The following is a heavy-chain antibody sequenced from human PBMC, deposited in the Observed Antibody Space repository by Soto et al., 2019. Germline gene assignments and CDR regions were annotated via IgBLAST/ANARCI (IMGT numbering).Heavy chain of an antibody. CDR2: IRATVDST. V-gene: IGHV3-23*01. CDR1: GFIFRDYA. Sequence: EVQLLESGGGLVQPGVSMRLSCAGSGFIFRDYAMTWVRQAPGTGLEWVSTIRATVDSTFYADSVKGPITISRDNSKNTVYLQMNSLEAEATAGYFCAKGGFTSYCDYWGPGVLGTVSS. J-gene: IGHJ4*02. CDR3: AKGGFTSYCDY. D-gene: IGHD5-12*01.